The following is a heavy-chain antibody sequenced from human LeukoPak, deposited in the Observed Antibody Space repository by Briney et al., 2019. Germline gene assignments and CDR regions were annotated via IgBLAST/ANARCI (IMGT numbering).Heavy chain of an antibody. Sequence: PSQTLSLTCTVSGGSISSGSYYWSWIRQPAGKGLEWIGRIYTSGSTTYNSSLKSRVTISLDTSKNHFSLGLSSVTAADTAVYYCARVLRGGLEYFDYWGQGTLVTVSS. J-gene: IGHJ4*02. V-gene: IGHV4-61*02. CDR3: ARVLRGGLEYFDY. CDR1: GGSISSGSYY. CDR2: IYTSGST.